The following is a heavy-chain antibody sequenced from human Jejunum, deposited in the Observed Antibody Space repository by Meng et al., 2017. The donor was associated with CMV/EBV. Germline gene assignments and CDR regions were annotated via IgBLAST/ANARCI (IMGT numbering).Heavy chain of an antibody. Sequence: SYWMSWVRQAPGKGLEWVANIEQDGSERCYVDSVRDRFTISRDSAKNSLYLQMNSLRAEDTAVYYCARGFWDIVVVPASTSVWDYWGRGTLVTVSS. D-gene: IGHD2-2*01. CDR3: ARGFWDIVVVPASTSVWDY. V-gene: IGHV3-7*01. J-gene: IGHJ4*02. CDR2: IEQDGSER. CDR1: SYW.